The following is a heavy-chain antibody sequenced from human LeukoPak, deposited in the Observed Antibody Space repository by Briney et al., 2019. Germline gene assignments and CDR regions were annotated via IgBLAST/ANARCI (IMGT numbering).Heavy chain of an antibody. CDR3: AKSPIHENYFDY. V-gene: IGHV3-23*01. CDR1: GFTFSSYA. J-gene: IGHJ4*02. Sequence: GGSLRLSCAASGFTFSSYAVSWVRQAPGKGLEWVSAISGSGGSTYYADSVKGRFTISRDNSKNTLYLQMNSLRAEDTAVYYCAKSPIHENYFDYWGQGTLVTVSS. CDR2: ISGSGGST.